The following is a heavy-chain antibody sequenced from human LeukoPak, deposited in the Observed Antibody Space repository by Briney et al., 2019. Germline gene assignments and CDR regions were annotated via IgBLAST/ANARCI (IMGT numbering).Heavy chain of an antibody. D-gene: IGHD3-22*01. J-gene: IGHJ4*02. CDR2: ISTYNGNT. V-gene: IGHV1-18*01. CDR1: GYTFTSYG. CDR3: ARAPKIDYYDSSGDRDLLDFDY. Sequence: ASVKVSCKASGYTFTSYGISWVRQAPGQGLEWMGWISTYNGNTNYAQKLQGRVTMTTDTSTGTAYMELRSLRSDDTAVYYCARAPKIDYYDSSGDRDLLDFDYWGQGTLVTVSS.